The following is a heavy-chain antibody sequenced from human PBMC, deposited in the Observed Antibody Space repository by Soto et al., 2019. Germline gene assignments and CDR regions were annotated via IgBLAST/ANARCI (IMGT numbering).Heavy chain of an antibody. V-gene: IGHV1-69*13. CDR1: GGTFGSYA. D-gene: IGHD1-26*01. J-gene: IGHJ4*02. Sequence: SVKVSCKASGGTFGSYAVTWVRQVPGPGLEWMGRIITVSGTENYAQKFQGRVTITADESMTTVYMELSSLRYEDTAIYYCARDTVYFGFDYWGQGTLVTVSS. CDR2: IITVSGTE. CDR3: ARDTVYFGFDY.